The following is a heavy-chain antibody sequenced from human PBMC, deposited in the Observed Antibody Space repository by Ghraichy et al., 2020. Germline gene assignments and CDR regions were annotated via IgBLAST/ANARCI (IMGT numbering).Heavy chain of an antibody. D-gene: IGHD5-18*01. V-gene: IGHV4-39*02. J-gene: IGHJ5*02. CDR3: ARGRGYSYAFDP. Sequence: QTLSLTCTVSGASMSSSTTYYWGWIRQPPGKGLEWIGSIYDSGRTHYNSPLNSRVTISVDKSMNQFSLHLTSVTAADTALYFCARGRGYSYAFDPWGPGTLVLVSS. CDR1: GASMSSSTTYY. CDR2: IYDSGRT.